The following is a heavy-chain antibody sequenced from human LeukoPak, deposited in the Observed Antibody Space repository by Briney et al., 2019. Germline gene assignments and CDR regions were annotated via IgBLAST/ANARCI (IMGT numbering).Heavy chain of an antibody. CDR2: ISYSGST. J-gene: IGHJ4*02. V-gene: IGHV4-59*01. CDR3: ARGAPGGNDYGDY. CDR1: GGSISSYY. Sequence: SETLSLTCTVSGGSISSYYWSWIRQPPGKGLEWIGYISYSGSTNYNPSLKSRVTISVDTSKNQLSLKLSSVTAADTAVYYCARGAPGGNDYGDYWGQGTLVTVSS.